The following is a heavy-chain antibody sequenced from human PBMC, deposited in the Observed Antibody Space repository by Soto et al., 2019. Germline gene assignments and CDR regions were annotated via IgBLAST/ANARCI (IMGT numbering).Heavy chain of an antibody. D-gene: IGHD6-19*01. V-gene: IGHV4-30-2*01. J-gene: IGHJ4*02. CDR3: ATAGGLGAVAADY. Sequence: QLQLQESGSGLVKPSQTLSLTCAVSGGSISSGGYSWSWIRQPPGKGLEWIGYIYHSGSTYYNPSLKGRLTISVDRSKNQFSLKLSSVTAADTAVYYCATAGGLGAVAADYWGQGTLVTVSS. CDR2: IYHSGST. CDR1: GGSISSGGYS.